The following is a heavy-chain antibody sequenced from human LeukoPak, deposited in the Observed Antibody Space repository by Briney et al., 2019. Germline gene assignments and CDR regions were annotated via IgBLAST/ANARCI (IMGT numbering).Heavy chain of an antibody. CDR1: GYSFTSYW. D-gene: IGHD5-18*01. CDR2: NDPSDSYT. J-gene: IGHJ4*02. V-gene: IGHV5-10-1*01. Sequence: GESLKISCKGSGYSFTSYWISWVRQMPGKGLEWMGRNDPSDSYTNYSPSFQGHVTISADKSINTAYLQWSSLKASDTAMYYCATGPDTANLLYYFDYWGQGTLVTVSS. CDR3: ATGPDTANLLYYFDY.